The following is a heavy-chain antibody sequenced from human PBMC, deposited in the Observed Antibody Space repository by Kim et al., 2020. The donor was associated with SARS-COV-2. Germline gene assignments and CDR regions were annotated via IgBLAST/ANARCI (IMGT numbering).Heavy chain of an antibody. J-gene: IGHJ1*01. CDR2: INPSGPTA. CDR3: SIPFEYTTSGGDL. D-gene: IGHD3-10*01. CDR1: GYTFSRYF. V-gene: IGHV1-46*01. Sequence: ASVKVSCKASGYTFSRYFHHWVRRAPGQGLEWMGVINPSGPTATYAQKFQGRVTLTRDTSTSSVYMELSHLRSDDTAVYYCSIPFEYTTSGGDLWGQGTLVTVSS.